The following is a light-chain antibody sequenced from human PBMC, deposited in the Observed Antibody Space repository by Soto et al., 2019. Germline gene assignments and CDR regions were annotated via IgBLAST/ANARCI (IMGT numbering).Light chain of an antibody. CDR1: QSVFSN. CDR2: GAS. V-gene: IGKV3-15*01. J-gene: IGKJ1*01. CDR3: QQYNNWPPWT. Sequence: EIVMTQSPATLSVSPGERATLSCRASQSVFSNLAWYQQKPGQAPRLLIYGASTRATGIPARFSGSGSGTEFTLAISSLQSEDFAVYYCQQYNNWPPWTFGQGTKVE.